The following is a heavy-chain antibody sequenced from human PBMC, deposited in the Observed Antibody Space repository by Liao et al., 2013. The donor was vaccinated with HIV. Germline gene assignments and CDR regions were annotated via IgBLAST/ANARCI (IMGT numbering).Heavy chain of an antibody. D-gene: IGHD3-10*01. CDR2: INYSGST. V-gene: IGHV4-34*02. CDR1: GGSLGGYY. Sequence: QVQLQQWGAGLLKPSETLSLTCAVHGGSLGGYYWNWIRQTPGKGLEWIGEINYSGSTNYNPSLTSRVTISVDTSKSQFSLKVTSMTAADTAVYYCARGQVLLWFGNLLSQYYFDSWGQGTLVAVSS. J-gene: IGHJ4*02. CDR3: ARGQVLLWFGNLLSQYYFDS.